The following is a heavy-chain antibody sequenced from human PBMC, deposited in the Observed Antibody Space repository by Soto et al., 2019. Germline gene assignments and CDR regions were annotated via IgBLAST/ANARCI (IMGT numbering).Heavy chain of an antibody. CDR1: GGSISTYY. V-gene: IGHV4-59*12. CDR2: THYSGIT. Sequence: QVQLQESGPGLVKPSETLSLTCTVSGGSISTYYWDWLRQSPEKGLEWIGYTHYSGITNYHPSLRGRVTISLDTSRNQFSLILSAVTAADTAIYYCARHTLTVRSGFDNWGQGALVTVSS. J-gene: IGHJ4*02. CDR3: ARHTLTVRSGFDN. D-gene: IGHD4-17*01.